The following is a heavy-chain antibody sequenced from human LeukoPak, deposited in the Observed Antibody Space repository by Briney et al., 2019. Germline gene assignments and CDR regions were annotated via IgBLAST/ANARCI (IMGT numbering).Heavy chain of an antibody. Sequence: SETLSLTCTVSGGSISSSSYYWGWIRQPPGKGLEWIGSIYYSGSTYYNPSLKSRVTISVDTSKNQFSLKLSSVTAADTAVYYCARLGLEPYCSSTSCSWGQGTLVTVSS. J-gene: IGHJ5*02. CDR1: GGSISSSSYY. CDR3: ARLGLEPYCSSTSCS. CDR2: IYYSGST. D-gene: IGHD2-2*01. V-gene: IGHV4-39*01.